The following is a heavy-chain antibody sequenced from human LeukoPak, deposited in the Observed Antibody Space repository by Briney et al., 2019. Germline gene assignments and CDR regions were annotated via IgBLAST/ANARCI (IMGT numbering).Heavy chain of an antibody. J-gene: IGHJ4*02. CDR1: GFTFSSYG. Sequence: GGSLRLSCAASGFTFSSYGMHWVRQAPGKGLEWVAFIRYDGSNKYYADSVKGRFTISRDNSKNTLYLQMNSLRAGDTAVYYCAKATYYYDSSGYYWRGAGDYWGQGTLVTVSS. V-gene: IGHV3-30*02. CDR3: AKATYYYDSSGYYWRGAGDY. CDR2: IRYDGSNK. D-gene: IGHD3-22*01.